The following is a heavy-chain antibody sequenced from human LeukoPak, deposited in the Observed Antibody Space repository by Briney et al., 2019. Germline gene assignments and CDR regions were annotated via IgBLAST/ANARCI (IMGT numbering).Heavy chain of an antibody. CDR1: GVSISSSNSY. CDR3: AKSNGYGLIDY. CDR2: IYYTGNT. J-gene: IGHJ4*02. V-gene: IGHV4-39*01. D-gene: IGHD5-12*01. Sequence: SETLSLTCTVSGVSISSSNSYWGWIRQPPGKGLEWIGSIYYTGNTYYNASLKSRVTISIDTSKNQISLRLTSVTAADTAMYYCAKSNGYGLIDYWGQGTLVTVSS.